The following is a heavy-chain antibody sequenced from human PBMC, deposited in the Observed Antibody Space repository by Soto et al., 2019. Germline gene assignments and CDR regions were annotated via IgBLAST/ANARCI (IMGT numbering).Heavy chain of an antibody. CDR3: ARAVSAGNYYYGMDV. CDR1: GYSFTSYW. CDR2: IYPGDSDT. D-gene: IGHD2-21*01. Sequence: GESLKISCKGSGYSFTSYWIGWVRQMPGKGLEWMGIIYPGDSDTRYSPSFQGQVTISADKSISTAYLQWSSLKASDTAMYYCARAVSAGNYYYGMDVWGQGTTVTVSS. V-gene: IGHV5-51*01. J-gene: IGHJ6*02.